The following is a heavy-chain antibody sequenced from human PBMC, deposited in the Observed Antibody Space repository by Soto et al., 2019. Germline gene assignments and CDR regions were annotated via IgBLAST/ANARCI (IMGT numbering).Heavy chain of an antibody. J-gene: IGHJ4*02. Sequence: GGSLRLSCAASGFTVSSNYMNWVRQAPGKGLEWVSVIYSGGSTYYADSVKGRFTISRDNSKNTLYLQMDSLRTEDTAVFYCASSLMIHRYFDYWGQGTLVTVSS. V-gene: IGHV3-53*01. CDR1: GFTVSSNY. CDR2: IYSGGST. D-gene: IGHD3-16*01. CDR3: ASSLMIHRYFDY.